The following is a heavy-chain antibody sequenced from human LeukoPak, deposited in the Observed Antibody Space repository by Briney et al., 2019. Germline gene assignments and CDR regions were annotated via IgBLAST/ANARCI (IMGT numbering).Heavy chain of an antibody. CDR2: ISYDGSNK. CDR3: AKDRPAGTNPLDY. Sequence: GRSLRLSCAASGFTFSSYAMHWVRQAPGKGLEWVAVISYDGSNKYYADSVKSRFTISRDNSKNTLYLQMNSLRAEDTAVYYCAKDRPAGTNPLDYWGQGTLVTVSS. J-gene: IGHJ4*02. V-gene: IGHV3-30-3*01. CDR1: GFTFSSYA. D-gene: IGHD6-13*01.